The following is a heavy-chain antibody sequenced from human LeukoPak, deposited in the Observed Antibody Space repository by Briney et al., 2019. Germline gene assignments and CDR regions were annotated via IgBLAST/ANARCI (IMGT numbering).Heavy chain of an antibody. D-gene: IGHD6-13*01. V-gene: IGHV4-4*07. J-gene: IGHJ6*02. CDR3: ARGGSSWDNYYYYYGMDV. CDR2: IYTSGST. CDR1: GGSISSYY. Sequence: KPSETLSLTCTVSGGSISSYYWSWIRQPAGKGLEWLGRIYTSGSTNYNPSLKSRVTMSVDTSKNQFSLKLSSVTAADTAVYYCARGGSSWDNYYYYYGMDVWGQGTTVTVSS.